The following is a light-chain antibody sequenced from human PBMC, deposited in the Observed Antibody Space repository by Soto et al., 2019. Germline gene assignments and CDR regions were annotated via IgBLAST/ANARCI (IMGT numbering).Light chain of an antibody. V-gene: IGLV2-23*02. J-gene: IGLJ1*01. CDR2: EVT. CDR1: TSDVGI. CDR3: CSFGGSGYV. Sequence: QSALTQPASVSGSPGQSITISCSGTTSDVGIVSWYQHHPGKAPKLMIHEVTKRPSGLSDRFSGSKSGNSASLTISGLQAEDEADYFCCSFGGSGYVFGTGTKLTVL.